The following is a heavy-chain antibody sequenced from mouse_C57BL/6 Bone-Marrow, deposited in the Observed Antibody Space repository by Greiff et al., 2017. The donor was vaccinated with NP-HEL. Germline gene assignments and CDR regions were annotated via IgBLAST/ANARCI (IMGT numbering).Heavy chain of an antibody. J-gene: IGHJ2*01. CDR3: TYYYCTY. CDR1: GYTFTDYE. CDR2: IDPETGGN. V-gene: IGHV1-15*01. Sequence: QVQLQQSGAELVRPGASVTLSCKASGYTFTDYEMHWVKQTPVHGLEWIGAIDPETGGNAYNQKFKGKARLTADKASSTACMEIRSLTSEDSAVYYCTYYYCTYWGQGTTLTVSA.